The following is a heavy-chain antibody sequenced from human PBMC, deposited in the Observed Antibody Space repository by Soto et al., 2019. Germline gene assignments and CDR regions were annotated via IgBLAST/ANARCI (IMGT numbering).Heavy chain of an antibody. D-gene: IGHD3-10*01. CDR1: GGSLKSGCYC. J-gene: IGHJ6*02. V-gene: IGHV4-61*01. CDR2: ICWNGET. Sequence: SDAVSPSWAVSGGSLKSGCYCWNVIPPPPREGLEWVGWICWNGETAYHPSLQSRVRISVETSQNQFSLKLSSAPAADTAVYYCARGAAMVRGVQDNYCHDGRDVWGPGHTVTVSS. CDR3: ARGAAMVRGVQDNYCHDGRDV.